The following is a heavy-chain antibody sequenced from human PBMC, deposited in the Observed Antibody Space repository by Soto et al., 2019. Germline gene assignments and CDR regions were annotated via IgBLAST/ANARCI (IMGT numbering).Heavy chain of an antibody. D-gene: IGHD3-9*01. Sequence: SETLSLTCTVSGGSISSYYWSWIRQPPGKGLEWIGYVYYSGSTSYNPSLKSRVTFSVDSSRNQFSLRLISVTAADTAVYYCARTVLGPDLLADSFVDYYYYMDVWGKGTTVTVSS. CDR3: ARTVLGPDLLADSFVDYYYYMDV. J-gene: IGHJ6*03. CDR1: GGSISSYY. V-gene: IGHV4-59*08. CDR2: VYYSGST.